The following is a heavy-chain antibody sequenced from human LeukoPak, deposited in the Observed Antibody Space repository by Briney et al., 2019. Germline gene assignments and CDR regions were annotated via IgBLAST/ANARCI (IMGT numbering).Heavy chain of an antibody. J-gene: IGHJ3*02. D-gene: IGHD6-13*01. Sequence: SETLSLTCAVYGGSFSGYYWSWFRQPPGKRLEWIGEINHSGGTNYNPSLKSRILISADASKNQFSLKLSSVTAADTAVYYCAVAGIVAEDAFDIWGQGTMVTVSS. CDR3: AVAGIVAEDAFDI. CDR2: INHSGGT. V-gene: IGHV4-34*01. CDR1: GGSFSGYY.